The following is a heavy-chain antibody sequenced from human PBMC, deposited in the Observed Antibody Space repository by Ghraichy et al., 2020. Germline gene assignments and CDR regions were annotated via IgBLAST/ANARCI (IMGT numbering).Heavy chain of an antibody. V-gene: IGHV3-21*01. CDR2: ISSSSSYI. D-gene: IGHD1-26*01. CDR3: ARDQGGSYFY. J-gene: IGHJ4*02. Sequence: GGSLRLSCAASGFTFSSYSMNWVRQVPGKGLEWVSSISSSSSYIYYADSVKGRFTISRDNAKNSLYLQMNSLRAEDTAVYYCARDQGGSYFYWGQGTLVTVSS. CDR1: GFTFSSYS.